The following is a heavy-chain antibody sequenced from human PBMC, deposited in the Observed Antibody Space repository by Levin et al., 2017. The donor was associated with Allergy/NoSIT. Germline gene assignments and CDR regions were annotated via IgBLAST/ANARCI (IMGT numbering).Heavy chain of an antibody. V-gene: IGHV1-2*02. J-gene: IGHJ6*02. CDR2: INPNSGGT. Sequence: ASVKVSCKASGYTFTGYYMHWVRQATGQGLEWMGWINPNSGGTNYAQKFQGRVTMTRDTSISTAYMELSRLRSDDTAVYYCARAFDYYYYGMDVWGQGTTVTVSS. CDR1: GYTFTGYY. CDR3: ARAFDYYYYGMDV. D-gene: IGHD3-16*01.